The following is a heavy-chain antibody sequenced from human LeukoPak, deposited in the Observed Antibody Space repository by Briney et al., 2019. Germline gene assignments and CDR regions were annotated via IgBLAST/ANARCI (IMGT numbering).Heavy chain of an antibody. CDR3: AKDVRAVAGTWSHMDV. CDR1: GFTFGDYA. V-gene: IGHV3-9*01. CDR2: ISWSSDNI. J-gene: IGHJ6*03. D-gene: IGHD6-19*01. Sequence: GGSLRLSCAASGFTFGDYAMHWVRQAPGKGLEWVSGISWSSDNIDYADSVKGRFTISRDNAKNSLYLQMNSLRVEDTALYYCAKDVRAVAGTWSHMDVWGKGTTVTVSS.